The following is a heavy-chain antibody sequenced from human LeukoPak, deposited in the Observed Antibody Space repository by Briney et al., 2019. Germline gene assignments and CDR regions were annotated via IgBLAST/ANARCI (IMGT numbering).Heavy chain of an antibody. CDR1: GYSFTSYW. CDR3: ASSPVVVMPFDY. J-gene: IGHJ4*02. CDR2: IYPGDSDT. Sequence: VASLKISCKGSGYSFTSYWIGCVRQMSGKGLEWMGIIYPGDSDTRYSPSFQGQVTISADKSINTAHLQWSSLKASDTAIYYCASSPVVVMPFDYWGQGTLVTVSS. V-gene: IGHV5-51*01. D-gene: IGHD2-15*01.